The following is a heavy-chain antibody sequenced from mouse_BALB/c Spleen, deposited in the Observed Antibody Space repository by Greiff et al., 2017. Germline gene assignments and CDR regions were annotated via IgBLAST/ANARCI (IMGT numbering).Heavy chain of an antibody. Sequence: EVQLKESGGGLVQPGGSLKLSCAASGFTFSSYGMSWVRQTPDKRLELVATINSNGGSTYYPDSVKGRFTISRDNAKNTLYLQMSSLKSEDTAMYYCARVDGYYGAMDYWGQGTSVTVSS. CDR2: INSNGGST. CDR3: ARVDGYYGAMDY. J-gene: IGHJ4*01. CDR1: GFTFSSYG. V-gene: IGHV5-6-3*01. D-gene: IGHD2-3*01.